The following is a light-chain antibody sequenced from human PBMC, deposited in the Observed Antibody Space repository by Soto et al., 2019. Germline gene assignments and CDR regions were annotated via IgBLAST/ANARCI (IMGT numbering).Light chain of an antibody. CDR1: QSVSSTY. J-gene: IGKJ4*01. CDR2: GAS. CDR3: QQYSSLPPLT. V-gene: IGKV3-20*01. Sequence: EIVLTQSPGTLSLSPGERATLSCRASQSVSSTYFAWYQQKPGQSPRLLIYGASSRATGIPDRFSGSGSGTDFTLTISRLEPEDFAVYYCQQYSSLPPLTFGGGTKVDIK.